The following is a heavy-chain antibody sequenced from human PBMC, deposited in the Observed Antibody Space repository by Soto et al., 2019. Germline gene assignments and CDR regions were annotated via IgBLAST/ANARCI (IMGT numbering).Heavy chain of an antibody. CDR3: TTDPYDSSGYYTD. J-gene: IGHJ4*02. V-gene: IGHV3-15*01. D-gene: IGHD3-22*01. CDR2: IKSKTDGGTT. Sequence: PGGSLRLSCAASGFTFSNAWMSWVRQAPGKGLEWVGRIKSKTDGGTTDYAAPVKGRFTISRDDSKNTLYLQMNSLKTEDTAVYYCTTDPYDSSGYYTDWGQGTLVTVSS. CDR1: GFTFSNAW.